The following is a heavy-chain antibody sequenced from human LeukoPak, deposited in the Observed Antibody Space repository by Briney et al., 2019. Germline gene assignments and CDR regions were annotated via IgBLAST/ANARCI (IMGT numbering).Heavy chain of an antibody. CDR2: MNPNSGNT. Sequence: AASVKVSCKASGGTFSSYDINWVRQATGQGLEWMGWMNPNSGNTGYAQKFQGRVTITRNTSISTAYMELSSLRSEDTAVYYCARDFGGGFDPWGQGTLVTVSS. CDR3: ARDFGGGFDP. D-gene: IGHD3-10*01. V-gene: IGHV1-8*03. CDR1: GGTFSSYD. J-gene: IGHJ5*02.